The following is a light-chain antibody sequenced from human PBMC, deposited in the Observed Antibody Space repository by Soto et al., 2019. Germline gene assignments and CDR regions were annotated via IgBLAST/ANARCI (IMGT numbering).Light chain of an antibody. Sequence: EIMLTQSPATLSLSPGERATLSCRASETIITYLAWYQQKPGQAPRLLIYDGSNRAAGIPARFSGSGSGTDFTLTISSLEPEDFAVYYCQQRYKWPPITFGQGTRLEIK. J-gene: IGKJ5*01. V-gene: IGKV3-11*01. CDR1: ETIITY. CDR3: QQRYKWPPIT. CDR2: DGS.